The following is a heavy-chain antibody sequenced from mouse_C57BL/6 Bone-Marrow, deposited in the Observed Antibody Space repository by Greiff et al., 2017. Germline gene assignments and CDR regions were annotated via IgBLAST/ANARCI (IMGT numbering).Heavy chain of an antibody. V-gene: IGHV5-6*01. Sequence: DVHLVESGGDLVKPGGSLKLSCAASGFTFSSYGMSWVRQTPDKRLEWVATISSGGSYTYYPDSVKGRFTISRDNAKNTLYLQMSSLKSEDTAMYYCARRGGGGEGGFDYWGQGTTLTVSS. J-gene: IGHJ2*01. CDR3: ARRGGGGEGGFDY. CDR1: GFTFSSYG. CDR2: ISSGGSYT.